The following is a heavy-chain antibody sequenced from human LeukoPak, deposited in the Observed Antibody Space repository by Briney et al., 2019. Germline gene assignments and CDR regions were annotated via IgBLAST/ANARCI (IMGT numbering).Heavy chain of an antibody. CDR2: ISGSGGST. V-gene: IGHV3-23*01. J-gene: IGHJ6*02. CDR3: AKVVRDSHIAARPRLYYYYGMDV. D-gene: IGHD6-6*01. Sequence: PGGSLRLSCAASGFTFSSYAMSWVRQAPGKGLEWVSAISGSGGSTYYADSVKGRFTISRDNSKNTLYLQMNSLRAEDTAVYYCAKVVRDSHIAARPRLYYYYGMDVWGQGTTVTVSS. CDR1: GFTFSSYA.